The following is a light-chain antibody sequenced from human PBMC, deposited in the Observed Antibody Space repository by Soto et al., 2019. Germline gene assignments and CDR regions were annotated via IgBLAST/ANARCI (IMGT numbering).Light chain of an antibody. J-gene: IGLJ1*01. V-gene: IGLV2-8*01. CDR2: DVS. Sequence: QSALTQPASVSGSPGQSITISCTGTTSDVGGYDYVSWYQQHPGQAPKLIMYDVSKRPSGVPDRFTGSKSGNTASLTVSGLQAEDEADYYCNSYGGSDNYVFGTGTKVTVL. CDR3: NSYGGSDNYV. CDR1: TSDVGGYDY.